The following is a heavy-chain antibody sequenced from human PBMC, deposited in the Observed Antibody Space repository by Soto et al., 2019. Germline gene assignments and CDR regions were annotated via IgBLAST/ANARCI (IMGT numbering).Heavy chain of an antibody. CDR1: GFTFSSYA. V-gene: IGHV3-30*04. CDR2: ISYDGNDD. D-gene: IGHD3-22*01. Sequence: PGGSLRLSCAASGFTFSSYAMHWVRQAPGKGLEWVAVISYDGNDDYYADSVKGRFTISRDNSNSALYLQMNTLRDEDTAVYYCARGPNYYDNSGFFGYWGQGTLVTVSS. CDR3: ARGPNYYDNSGFFGY. J-gene: IGHJ4*02.